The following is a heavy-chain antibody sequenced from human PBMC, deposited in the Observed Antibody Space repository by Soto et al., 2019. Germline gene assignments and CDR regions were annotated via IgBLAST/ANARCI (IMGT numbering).Heavy chain of an antibody. CDR1: GFIFSSYG. V-gene: IGHV3-33*01. CDR2: IWYDGSKK. CDR3: ARDRDSFDTSGYYYYCDY. Sequence: QVQLVESGGGVVQPGRSLSLSCAASGFIFSSYGMHWVRQAPGNGLEWVAVIWYDGSKKYYADSVKGRFTISRDNSKNTMYLQLNSLRAEDTAVYYCARDRDSFDTSGYYYYCDYWGQGTLVTVSS. J-gene: IGHJ4*02. D-gene: IGHD3-22*01.